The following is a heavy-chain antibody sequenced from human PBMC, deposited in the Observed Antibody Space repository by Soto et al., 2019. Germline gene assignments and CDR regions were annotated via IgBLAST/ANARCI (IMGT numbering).Heavy chain of an antibody. Sequence: GGSLRLSCAASGFTFDEYAMHWVRQVPGKGLEWVSGISWNSGSIGYADSVKDRFTISRDNAKNSLYLQMNGLRPEDTALYYCAKNPYYYDSGSYYHPFDSWGQGILVTVSS. V-gene: IGHV3-9*01. D-gene: IGHD3-22*01. CDR2: ISWNSGSI. CDR3: AKNPYYYDSGSYYHPFDS. CDR1: GFTFDEYA. J-gene: IGHJ4*02.